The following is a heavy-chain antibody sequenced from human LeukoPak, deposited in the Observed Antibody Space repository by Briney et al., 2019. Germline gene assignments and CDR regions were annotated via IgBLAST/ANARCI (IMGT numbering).Heavy chain of an antibody. CDR1: GGSISRYY. V-gene: IGHV4-59*13. CDR3: ARVNYYYYYMDA. D-gene: IGHD3-22*01. J-gene: IGHJ6*03. Sequence: SETLSLTCTVSGGSISRYYWSWIRQPPGKGLEWIGYICYSGRTNYNPSLNSRVTITVDTPKIQISLKLSSVTAADTAVYYCARVNYYYYYMDAWGKGTTVTVSS. CDR2: ICYSGRT.